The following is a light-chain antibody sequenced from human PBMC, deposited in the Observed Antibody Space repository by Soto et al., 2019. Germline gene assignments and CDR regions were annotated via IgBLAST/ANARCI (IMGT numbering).Light chain of an antibody. CDR1: QSVSTSY. J-gene: IGKJ4*01. Sequence: EIGLTQSPGTLSLSPGERATLSCRASQSVSTSYLAWYQQKPGQAPRLLIYGASSRATGIPDRFSGSGSGADFTLTISRLEPEDFAVYYCRQYGSVPLTFGGGTKVEIK. CDR3: RQYGSVPLT. CDR2: GAS. V-gene: IGKV3-20*01.